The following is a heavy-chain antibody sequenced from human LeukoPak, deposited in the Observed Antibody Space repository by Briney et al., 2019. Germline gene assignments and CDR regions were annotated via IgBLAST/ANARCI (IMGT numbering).Heavy chain of an antibody. CDR3: ATDGDYGDSSFIGAFDI. CDR1: GGSISSYY. V-gene: IGHV4-59*01. CDR2: VYYSGST. J-gene: IGHJ3*02. Sequence: SETLSLTCTVSGGSISSYYWSWIRQPPGKGLEWIGYVYYSGSTNYNPSLKSRVTISVDTSKNQFSLKLSSVTAADTAVYYCATDGDYGDSSFIGAFDIWGQGTMVTVSS. D-gene: IGHD4-17*01.